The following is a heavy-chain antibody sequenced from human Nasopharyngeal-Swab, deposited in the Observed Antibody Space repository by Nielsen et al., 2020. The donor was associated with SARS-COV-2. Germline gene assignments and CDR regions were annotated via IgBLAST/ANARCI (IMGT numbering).Heavy chain of an antibody. CDR2: ISAYNGNT. V-gene: IGHV1-18*01. Sequence: ASVKVSCKASGYTFTSYGISWVRQAPGQGLEWMGWISAYNGNTNYAQKLQGRVTMTTDTSTSTAYMELRSVRSDDTAVYYCARDHDCGGDCYSYDYWGQGTLVTVSS. D-gene: IGHD2-21*01. CDR3: ARDHDCGGDCYSYDY. J-gene: IGHJ4*02. CDR1: GYTFTSYG.